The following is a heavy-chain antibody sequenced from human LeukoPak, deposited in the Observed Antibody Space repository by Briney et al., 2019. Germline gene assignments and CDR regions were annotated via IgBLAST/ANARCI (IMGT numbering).Heavy chain of an antibody. Sequence: SETLSLTCTVSGGSISSYYWSWIRQPPGKGLEWIGYIYYSGSTNYNPSLKSRVTISVDTSKNQFSLKLSSVTAADTAAYYCARARREWGTWYFDLWGRGTLVTVSS. CDR1: GGSISSYY. CDR2: IYYSGST. V-gene: IGHV4-59*01. D-gene: IGHD3-3*01. J-gene: IGHJ2*01. CDR3: ARARREWGTWYFDL.